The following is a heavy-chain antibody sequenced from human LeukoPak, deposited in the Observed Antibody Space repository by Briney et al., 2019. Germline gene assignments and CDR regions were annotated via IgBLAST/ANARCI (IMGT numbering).Heavy chain of an antibody. J-gene: IGHJ4*02. D-gene: IGHD2-2*01. CDR2: INHSGST. Sequence: PSETLSLTCAVYGGSFSGHYWSWIRQPPGKGLEWIGEINHSGSTNYNPSLKSRVTISVDTSKNQFSLKLSSVTAADTAVYYCARPDARYCSSTSCPAFDYWGQGTLVTVSS. CDR3: ARPDARYCSSTSCPAFDY. CDR1: GGSFSGHY. V-gene: IGHV4-34*01.